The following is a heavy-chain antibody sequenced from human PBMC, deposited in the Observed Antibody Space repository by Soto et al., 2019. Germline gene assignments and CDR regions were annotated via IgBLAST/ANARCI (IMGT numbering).Heavy chain of an antibody. D-gene: IGHD6-6*01. J-gene: IGHJ6*04. CDR1: GGTFSSYA. V-gene: IGHV1-69*13. CDR2: IIPIFGTA. Sequence: GASVKVSCKASGGTFSSYAISWVRQAPGQGLEWMGGIIPIFGTANYAQKFQGRVTITADESTSTAYMELSSLRSEDTAVYYCARGGIAARHLYYYGMDVWGKGTTVTVSS. CDR3: ARGGIAARHLYYYGMDV.